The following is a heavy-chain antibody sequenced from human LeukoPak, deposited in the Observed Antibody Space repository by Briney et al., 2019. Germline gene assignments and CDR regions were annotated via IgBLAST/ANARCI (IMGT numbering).Heavy chain of an antibody. D-gene: IGHD4-23*01. CDR3: ARDYSGHDAFDI. J-gene: IGHJ3*02. Sequence: GGSLRLSCAGSGFALKSYSLSWVRQAPGKGLEWVSSISSTSAYIYYADSVKGRFTISRDNAKNSLYLQMNSLRAEDTAVYYCARDYSGHDAFDIWGQGTMVTVSS. V-gene: IGHV3-21*01. CDR2: ISSTSAYI. CDR1: GFALKSYS.